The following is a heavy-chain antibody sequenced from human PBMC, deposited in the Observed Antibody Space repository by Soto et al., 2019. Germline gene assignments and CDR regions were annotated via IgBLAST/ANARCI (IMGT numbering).Heavy chain of an antibody. Sequence: VGSVRLSCAVSGFYFNNYGINWVRQAPGKGLEWVSSVSKSDYTYYSDSVKGRFTISRDNAKNSVSLQMNSLRAEDTAVYYCAREDSIIIPAVSDFWGQGTLVTVSS. CDR1: GFYFNNYG. V-gene: IGHV3-21*01. J-gene: IGHJ4*02. CDR2: VSKSDYT. D-gene: IGHD2-2*01. CDR3: AREDSIIIPAVSDF.